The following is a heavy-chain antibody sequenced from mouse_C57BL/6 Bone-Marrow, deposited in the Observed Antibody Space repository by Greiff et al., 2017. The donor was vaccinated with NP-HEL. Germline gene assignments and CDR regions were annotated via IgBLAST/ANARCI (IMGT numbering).Heavy chain of an antibody. D-gene: IGHD2-3*01. J-gene: IGHJ3*01. CDR1: GFTFSDYG. Sequence: EVKVVESGGGLVKPGGSLKLSCAASGFTFSDYGMHWVRQAPEKGLEWVAYISSGSSTIYYADTVKGRFTISRDNAKNTLFLQMTSLRSEDTAMYYCARPIYDGYTWFAYWGQGTLVTVSA. CDR3: ARPIYDGYTWFAY. V-gene: IGHV5-17*01. CDR2: ISSGSSTI.